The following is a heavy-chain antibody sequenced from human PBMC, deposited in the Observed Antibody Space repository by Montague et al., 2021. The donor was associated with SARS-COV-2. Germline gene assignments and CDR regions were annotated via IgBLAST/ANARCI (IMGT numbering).Heavy chain of an antibody. CDR2: SYYSRTT. CDR1: GDSFNSPNCY. V-gene: IGHV4-39*01. J-gene: IGHJ3*02. D-gene: IGHD3-10*01. Sequence: SETLSLTCTLSGDSFNSPNCYCSLIRQPPEKRQWLVGSSYYSRTTYNTSSLSRHVTMSVDTSKTQFSLKINSVTAADTAVYYCTRGSYGSGSYHAFDIWGQGTVVAVSS. CDR3: TRGSYGSGSYHAFDI.